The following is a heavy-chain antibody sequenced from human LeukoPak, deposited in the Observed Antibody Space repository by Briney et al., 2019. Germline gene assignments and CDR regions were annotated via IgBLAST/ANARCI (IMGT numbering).Heavy chain of an antibody. CDR1: GFTFSDHY. D-gene: IGHD2-2*01. CDR3: ARVRYCSSTTCRGAFDI. CDR2: TRNKANSYTT. Sequence: GGSLRLSCAASGFTFSDHYMDWVRQAPGKGLELVGRTRNKANSYTTEYAASVKDRFTISRDDSEKSLYLQMNSLKTEDTAVYHCARVRYCSSTTCRGAFDIWGQGTMVTVSS. J-gene: IGHJ3*02. V-gene: IGHV3-72*01.